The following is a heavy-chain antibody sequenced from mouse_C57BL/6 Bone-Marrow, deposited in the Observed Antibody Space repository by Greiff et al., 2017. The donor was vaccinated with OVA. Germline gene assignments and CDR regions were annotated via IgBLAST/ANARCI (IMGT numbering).Heavy chain of an antibody. J-gene: IGHJ2*01. CDR2: INYDGSST. Sequence: EVQVVESEGGLVQPGSSMKLSCTASGFTFSDYYMAWVRQVPEKGLEWVANINYDGSSTYYLDSLKSRFIISRDNAKNILYLQMSSLKSEDTATYYCAREGCLSMRLRRGYYFDYWRQGTTLTVSS. V-gene: IGHV5-16*01. D-gene: IGHD2-4*01. CDR1: GFTFSDYY. CDR3: AREGCLSMRLRRGYYFDY.